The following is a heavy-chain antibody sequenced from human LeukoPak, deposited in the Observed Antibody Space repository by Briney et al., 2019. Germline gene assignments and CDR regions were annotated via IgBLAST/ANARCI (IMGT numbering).Heavy chain of an antibody. D-gene: IGHD6-13*01. CDR1: GFTFNRYY. Sequence: PGGSLRLSCAAFGFTFNRYYMYWIRQAPGKGLVWVSRICDDGRVTLYADFVKGRFTISRDNAKNTLSLQLNSLRVEDTAVYYCVRDVAPSGTVWFDSWGQETLVTVSS. CDR2: ICDDGRVT. J-gene: IGHJ5*01. CDR3: VRDVAPSGTVWFDS. V-gene: IGHV3-74*01.